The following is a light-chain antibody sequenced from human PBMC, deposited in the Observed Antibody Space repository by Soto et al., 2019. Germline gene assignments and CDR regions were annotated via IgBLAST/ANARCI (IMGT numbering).Light chain of an antibody. CDR2: KAS. J-gene: IGKJ1*01. CDR3: QHYDGYKWT. V-gene: IGKV1-5*03. Sequence: DIQMTQSPSTLSASVGDRVTITCRASQSLGSWLAWYGQKPGKAPKLLMSKASSLESGVPSKFSGSGSGTKFTLTISSLQPDDFATYYCQHYDGYKWTFGQGTRVEVK. CDR1: QSLGSW.